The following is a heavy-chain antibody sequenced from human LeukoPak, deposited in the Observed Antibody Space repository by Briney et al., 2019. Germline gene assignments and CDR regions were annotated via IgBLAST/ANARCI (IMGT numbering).Heavy chain of an antibody. CDR1: GFTFSSYG. V-gene: IGHV3-21*01. CDR2: ISSSSSHI. J-gene: IGHJ4*02. CDR3: ARLRASYVGFDY. Sequence: PGGSLRLSCAASGFTFSSYGMHWVRQAPGKGLEWVSSISSSSSHIYYADSVKGRFTISRDNAKNSLYLQMNSLRAEDTAVYYCARLRASYVGFDYWGQGTLVTVSS. D-gene: IGHD1-26*01.